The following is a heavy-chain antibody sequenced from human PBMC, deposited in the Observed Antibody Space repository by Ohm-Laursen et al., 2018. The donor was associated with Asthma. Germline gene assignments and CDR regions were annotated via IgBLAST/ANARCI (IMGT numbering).Heavy chain of an antibody. CDR2: ISKDGNNK. CDR3: ARDVMEWYLPAFDF. V-gene: IGHV3-30*03. D-gene: IGHD3-3*01. J-gene: IGHJ4*02. Sequence: SLRLSCTASGFTFSTYGTHWVRQAPGKGLEWVAVISKDGNNKHYADSVKGRFTVSRDDSKNTLYLQMNSLRPDDTAVYYCARDVMEWYLPAFDFWGQGTLVTVSS. CDR1: GFTFSTYG.